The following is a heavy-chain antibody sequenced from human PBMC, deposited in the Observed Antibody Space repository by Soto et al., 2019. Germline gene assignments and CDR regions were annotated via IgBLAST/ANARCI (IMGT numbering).Heavy chain of an antibody. V-gene: IGHV3-53*01. CDR3: ARDSSTTGYYGLDV. Sequence: GGSLRLSCAASGFTVRNYQMNWVRQAPGKGLEWVSVIYSGGVTYYPDSVKGRFTIIRDTSRNSVYLQMNSLRADDTAIYYCARDSSTTGYYGLDVWGQGTTVTVSS. CDR2: IYSGGVT. CDR1: GFTVRNYQ. J-gene: IGHJ6*02.